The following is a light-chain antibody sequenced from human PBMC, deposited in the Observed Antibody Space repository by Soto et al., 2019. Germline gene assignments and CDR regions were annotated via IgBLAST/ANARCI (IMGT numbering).Light chain of an antibody. Sequence: IHMTQYPTILSGSVGDRITITCRTSQSVPNNIAWYQQKPGKPPKLLIYEESTLHSGVPSRFSGRKSGTQFTLTIYSLQHEDFATYYCQQVKTYPRTFGRGTNVDI. CDR3: QQVKTYPRT. J-gene: IGKJ4*01. CDR2: EES. V-gene: IGKV1-9*01. CDR1: QSVPNN.